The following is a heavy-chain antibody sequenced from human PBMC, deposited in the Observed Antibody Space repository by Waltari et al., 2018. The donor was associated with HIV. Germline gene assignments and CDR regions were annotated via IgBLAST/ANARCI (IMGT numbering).Heavy chain of an antibody. CDR1: GLTVSSNF. D-gene: IGHD1-26*01. CDR3: ARVRSTMGRFQGFDY. J-gene: IGHJ4*02. Sequence: EVQLVETGGGLSQPGGSLRLSCAASGLTVSSNFMNWVRQAPGKGLEWVSLIYNNNSTYYADSVKGRFTISRDYSKNTLYLQMNSLGAEDTAVYYCARVRSTMGRFQGFDYWGQGTLVTVSS. CDR2: IYNNNST. V-gene: IGHV3-53*02.